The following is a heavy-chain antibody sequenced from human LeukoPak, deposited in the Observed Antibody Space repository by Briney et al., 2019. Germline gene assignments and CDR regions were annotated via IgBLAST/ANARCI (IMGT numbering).Heavy chain of an antibody. CDR3: GRGVNIWNVDVFDI. CDR1: GGSFSGYY. V-gene: IGHV4-34*01. CDR2: INHSGST. Sequence: SETLSLTCAVYGGSFSGYYWSWIRQPPGKGLEWIGEINHSGSTNYNPSLKSRVTISVDTSKKQFSLKLRSVTAADTAVYYCGRGVNIWNVDVFDIWGEGTMVTVSS. J-gene: IGHJ3*02. D-gene: IGHD1-20*01.